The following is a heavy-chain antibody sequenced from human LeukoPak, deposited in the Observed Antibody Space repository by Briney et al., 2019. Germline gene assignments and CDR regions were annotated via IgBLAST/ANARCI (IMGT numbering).Heavy chain of an antibody. J-gene: IGHJ4*02. Sequence: SETLSLTCTVSGGSISSGGYYWGWIRRPRGKGLEWIGRIHPSGSTNYNPSLKSRVTLSVDTSKNQFSLKLSSVTAADTAVYYCARGPPPDFDYWGRGTLVTVSS. V-gene: IGHV4-61*08. CDR2: IHPSGST. CDR3: ARGPPPDFDY. CDR1: GGSISSGGYY.